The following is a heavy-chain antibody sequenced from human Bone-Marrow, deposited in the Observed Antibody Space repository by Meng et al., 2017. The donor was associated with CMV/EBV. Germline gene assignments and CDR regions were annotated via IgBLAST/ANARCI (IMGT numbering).Heavy chain of an antibody. Sequence: GESLKISCAASGFTFSSYAMHWVRQAPGKGLEWVAVISYDGSNKYYADSVKGRFTISRDNSKNTLYLQMNSLRAEDTAVYYCARRWRGELSYSALDYWGQGNLVTVSS. D-gene: IGHD3-16*02. CDR2: ISYDGSNK. CDR3: ARRWRGELSYSALDY. J-gene: IGHJ4*02. V-gene: IGHV3-30*04. CDR1: GFTFSSYA.